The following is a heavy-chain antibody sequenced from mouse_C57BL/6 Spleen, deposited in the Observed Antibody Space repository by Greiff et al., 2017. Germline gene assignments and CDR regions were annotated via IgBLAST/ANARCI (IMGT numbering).Heavy chain of an antibody. Sequence: QVQLQQPGAELVRPGSSVKLSCKASGYTFTSYWMDWVKQRPGQGLEWIGNLYPSDSETHYNQKFKDKATLTVDKSSSTAYMQLSSLTSEDSAVYYGARDGYYCDYWGQGTTLTVSS. CDR2: LYPSDSET. CDR3: ARDGYYCDY. J-gene: IGHJ2*01. V-gene: IGHV1-61*01. CDR1: GYTFTSYW. D-gene: IGHD2-3*01.